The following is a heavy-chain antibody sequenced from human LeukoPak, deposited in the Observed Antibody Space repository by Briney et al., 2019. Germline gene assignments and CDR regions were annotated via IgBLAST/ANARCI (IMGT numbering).Heavy chain of an antibody. D-gene: IGHD2-15*01. J-gene: IGHJ6*02. CDR2: ISSSSSYI. Sequence: PGGSLRLSCAASGFTFSSYSMNWVRQAPGKVLEWVSSISSSSSYIYYADSVKGRFTISRGNAKNSLYLQMNSLRAEDTAVYYCARVSGGYNYYGMDVWGQGTTVTVSS. CDR1: GFTFSSYS. CDR3: ARVSGGYNYYGMDV. V-gene: IGHV3-21*01.